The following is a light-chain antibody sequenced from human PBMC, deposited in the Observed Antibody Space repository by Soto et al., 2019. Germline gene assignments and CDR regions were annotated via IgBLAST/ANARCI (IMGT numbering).Light chain of an antibody. Sequence: QSVLTQPASVSGSPGQSITISCTGTSSDVGGYNSVSWYQQHPGKAPKLMIYDVSNRPSGVSNRFSGSKSGNTASLTISGLQAEDEADYYCSSYTSSSTLVFGGETKLTVL. CDR1: SSDVGGYNS. CDR2: DVS. J-gene: IGLJ2*01. CDR3: SSYTSSSTLV. V-gene: IGLV2-14*01.